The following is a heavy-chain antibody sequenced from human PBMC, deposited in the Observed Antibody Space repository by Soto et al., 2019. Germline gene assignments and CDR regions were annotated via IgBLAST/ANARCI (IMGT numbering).Heavy chain of an antibody. CDR1: GGTFSRYA. CDR2: ITPIFGTP. V-gene: IGHV1-69*12. CDR3: AQTLGLAVSGPGRFDL. J-gene: IGHJ2*01. D-gene: IGHD6-19*01. Sequence: QVQLVQSGTEVKKPGSSVKVSCKASGGTFSRYAINWVRQAPGQGLEWMGGITPIFGTPNYAQKFQGRVTITADGSTKTAYMELRRLRSEDTAVYYCAQTLGLAVSGPGRFDLWGRGTLVTFTS.